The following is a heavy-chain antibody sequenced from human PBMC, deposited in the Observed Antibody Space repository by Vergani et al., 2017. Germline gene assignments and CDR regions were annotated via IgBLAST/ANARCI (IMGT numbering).Heavy chain of an antibody. J-gene: IGHJ6*02. CDR1: GYSISSGYY. CDR3: ARHTPYGSGSYFYYYYGMDV. D-gene: IGHD3-10*01. V-gene: IGHV4-38-2*01. Sequence: QVQLQESGPGLVKPSETLSLTCAVSGYSISSGYYWGWIRQPPGKGLEWIWSIYHSGSTYYNPSLKSRVTISVDTSKNQFSLKLSSVTAADTAVYYCARHTPYGSGSYFYYYYGMDVWGQGTTVTVSS. CDR2: IYHSGST.